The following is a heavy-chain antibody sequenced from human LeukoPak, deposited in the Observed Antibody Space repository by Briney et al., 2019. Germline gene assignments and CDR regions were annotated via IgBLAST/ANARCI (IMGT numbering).Heavy chain of an antibody. D-gene: IGHD3-16*01. V-gene: IGHV3-23*01. J-gene: IGHJ2*01. CDR2: IYGGGSGST. Sequence: GGSLRLSCVASGFTFSKYTMSWVRQAPGKGLEWVSGIYGGGSGSTFYAESVKGRFTISRDNSKNTLYLQMNSLRDEDTAIYYCARLKLGAYFDLWGRGTLVTVSS. CDR3: ARLKLGAYFDL. CDR1: GFTFSKYT.